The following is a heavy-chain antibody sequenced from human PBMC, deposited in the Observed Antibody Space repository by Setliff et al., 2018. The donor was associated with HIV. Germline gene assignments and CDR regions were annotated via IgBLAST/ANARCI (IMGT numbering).Heavy chain of an antibody. CDR3: GRAPGY. Sequence: SETLSLTCTVSGDSVNDRSYFWGWIRQPPGKGLEWIGSIYYSGTTYYNPSLKSRVTISVDTSKTQFSLKLNSVTAADTAVYYCGRAPGYWGQGTLVTVSS. J-gene: IGHJ4*02. CDR1: GDSVNDRSYF. V-gene: IGHV4-39*01. CDR2: IYYSGTT.